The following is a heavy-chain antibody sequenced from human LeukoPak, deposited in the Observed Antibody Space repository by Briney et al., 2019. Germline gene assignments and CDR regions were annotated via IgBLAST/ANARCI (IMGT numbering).Heavy chain of an antibody. CDR3: GSNPPLYDGDFDY. CDR1: GFTFSSYW. D-gene: IGHD2-8*01. CDR2: IKQGGSEK. Sequence: PGGSLRLSCATSGFTFSSYWMSWVRQAPGKGLEWVSNIKQGGSEKHYVDAVKGRFTISRDNAKNSLYLQMNSLRAEDTAVYYCGSNPPLYDGDFDYWGQGTLVTVSS. V-gene: IGHV3-7*01. J-gene: IGHJ4*02.